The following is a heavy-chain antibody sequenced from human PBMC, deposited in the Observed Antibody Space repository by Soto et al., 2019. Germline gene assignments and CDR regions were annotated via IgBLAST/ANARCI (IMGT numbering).Heavy chain of an antibody. CDR1: GFSVSRNY. V-gene: IGHV3-53*01. CDR3: AKGNRHNNSNYSGMDG. CDR2: IQSVGRT. D-gene: IGHD6-13*01. Sequence: GGSLRLSCAASGFSVSRNYMNWVRQAPGKGLEWVSVIQSVGRTYYADSVKGRFTISRDISKNTLSLQMNSLRDEDTAVYYCAKGNRHNNSNYSGMDGHDKGTTVTVSS. J-gene: IGHJ6*04.